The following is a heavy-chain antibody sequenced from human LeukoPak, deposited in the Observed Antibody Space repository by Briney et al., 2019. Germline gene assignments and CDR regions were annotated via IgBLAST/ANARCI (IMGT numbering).Heavy chain of an antibody. Sequence: ASVKVSCKASGYTFTGYDMHWVRQAPGQGLEWMGWINANSGGTNYAQKFQGRVTMTRDTSISTAYMELSRLRSDDTAVYYCAISLIRGGHLFDLWGEGTMVTVSS. CDR2: INANSGGT. J-gene: IGHJ3*01. CDR1: GYTFTGYD. CDR3: AISLIRGGHLFDL. D-gene: IGHD3-10*01. V-gene: IGHV1-2*02.